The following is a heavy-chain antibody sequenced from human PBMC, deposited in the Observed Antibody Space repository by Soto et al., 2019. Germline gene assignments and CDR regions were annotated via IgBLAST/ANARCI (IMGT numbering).Heavy chain of an antibody. V-gene: IGHV5-10-1*01. J-gene: IGHJ4*02. CDR1: GYSFTSYW. Sequence: GESLKISCKGSGYSFTSYWISWVRQMPGKGLEWMGRIDPSDSYTNYSPSFQGHVTISADKSISTAYLQWSSLKASDTATYYCARLQAEAGDNDLTFDYWGQGTLVTVSS. CDR2: IDPSDSYT. CDR3: ARLQAEAGDNDLTFDY. D-gene: IGHD6-13*01.